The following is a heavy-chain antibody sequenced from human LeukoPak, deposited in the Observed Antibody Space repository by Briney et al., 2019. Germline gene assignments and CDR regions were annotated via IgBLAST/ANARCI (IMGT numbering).Heavy chain of an antibody. CDR2: ISAYNGNT. D-gene: IGHD3-22*01. J-gene: IGHJ3*02. CDR1: GYTFTSYG. CDR3: ARQRYYYYDSSGFVSHAFDI. V-gene: IGHV1-18*01. Sequence: ASVKVSCKASGYTFTSYGISWVRQAPGQGLEWMEWISAYNGNTNYAQKLQGRVTMTTDTSTSTAYMELRSLRSDDTAVYYCARQRYYYYDSSGFVSHAFDIWGQGTMVTVSS.